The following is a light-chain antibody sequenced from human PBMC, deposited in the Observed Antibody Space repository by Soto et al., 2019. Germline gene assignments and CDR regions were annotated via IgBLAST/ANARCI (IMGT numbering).Light chain of an antibody. CDR3: LQHKTYLYA. CDR1: QGIRN. CDR2: ATF. Sequence: DIQMTQSPFSLSASVGDRVTITCRASQGIRNLGWLQQKPGKAPKRLIYATFRLKSGVPPRFSGSGSGTDVADVASGVQHTDYATDLVLQHKTYLYAYGHGTKRDIK. V-gene: IGKV1-17*01. J-gene: IGKJ2*01.